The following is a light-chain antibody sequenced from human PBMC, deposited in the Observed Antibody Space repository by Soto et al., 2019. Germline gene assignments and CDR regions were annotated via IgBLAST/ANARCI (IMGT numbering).Light chain of an antibody. CDR3: QAWDSISYV. Sequence: SYELTQPPSVSVSPGQTASITCSGDKLGDKYACWYQQKPGQSPVLVIYQDSKRPSGIPERFSGSNSGNTATLTISGTQAMDEADHYCQAWDSISYVFGTGTKLTVL. J-gene: IGLJ1*01. CDR2: QDS. V-gene: IGLV3-1*01. CDR1: KLGDKY.